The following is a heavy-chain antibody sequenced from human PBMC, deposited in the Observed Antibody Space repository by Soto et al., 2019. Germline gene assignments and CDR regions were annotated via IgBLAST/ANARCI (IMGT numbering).Heavy chain of an antibody. Sequence: ETLSLTCTVSGGSISGYHWSWVRQPAGKGLEWIGRIYTSGSTNYNPSLKSRVTMSVDTSKNQFSLKLTSVTAADTAVYYCATGGVRDMVVWGQGTTVTVSS. V-gene: IGHV4-4*07. D-gene: IGHD3-10*01. J-gene: IGHJ6*02. CDR3: ATGGVRDMVV. CDR2: IYTSGST. CDR1: GGSISGYH.